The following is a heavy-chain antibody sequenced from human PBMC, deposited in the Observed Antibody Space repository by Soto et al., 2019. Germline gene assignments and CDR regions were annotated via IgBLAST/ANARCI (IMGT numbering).Heavy chain of an antibody. J-gene: IGHJ6*02. CDR3: ARRITMVRGPYYYYAMDV. Sequence: QERLVESGGGVVQPGRSLRLSCAVSGFTFSDYGMHWVRQAPGKGLEWVALIWHDGINEFYGDSVRGRFTISRDISKNTLYLQMNSLRDEDTAVYYCARRITMVRGPYYYYAMDVWGQGTTVTVSS. D-gene: IGHD3-10*01. V-gene: IGHV3-33*08. CDR1: GFTFSDYG. CDR2: IWHDGINE.